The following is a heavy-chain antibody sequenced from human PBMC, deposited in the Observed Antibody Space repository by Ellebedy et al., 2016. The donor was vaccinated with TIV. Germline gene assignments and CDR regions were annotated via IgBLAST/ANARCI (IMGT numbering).Heavy chain of an antibody. CDR3: ARCGGDCYSYY. CDR1: GYSFNTFW. J-gene: IGHJ4*02. V-gene: IGHV5-51*01. D-gene: IGHD2-21*02. CDR2: MYPDNSET. Sequence: GESLKISCQASGYSFNTFWIGWVRQMPGKGLEWLGIMYPDNSETRYSPSFQGQVTISADKSISTVYLQWSSLKASDTAIYYCARCGGDCYSYYWGQGTLVIVSS.